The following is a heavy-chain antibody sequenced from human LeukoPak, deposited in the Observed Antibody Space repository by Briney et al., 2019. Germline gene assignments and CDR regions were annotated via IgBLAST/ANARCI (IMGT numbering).Heavy chain of an antibody. CDR1: GYTFTGYY. D-gene: IGHD3-10*01. CDR3: ARGGGYNYASGSHPFDY. Sequence: ASVKVSCKPSGYTFTGYYMHWVRQAPGQGLEWMGWINPNTGGTNYAQKFEGRVTMTRDTSISTAYMELSRLTSDDTAVYYCARGGGYNYASGSHPFDYWGQGTLVTVSS. CDR2: INPNTGGT. V-gene: IGHV1-2*02. J-gene: IGHJ4*02.